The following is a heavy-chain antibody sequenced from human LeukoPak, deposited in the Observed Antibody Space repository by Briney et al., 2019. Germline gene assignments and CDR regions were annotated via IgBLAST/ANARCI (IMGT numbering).Heavy chain of an antibody. CDR2: INPDGSEK. Sequence: GGSLRLSCGASGFTFRTSWMNWVRQAPGKGLERVASINPDGSEKYSVDSVKGRFTISRDNAKNSLYLQMSSLRAEDTAVYYCARDRGYSSFDYWGQGTLVTVSS. CDR3: ARDRGYSSFDY. J-gene: IGHJ4*02. D-gene: IGHD6-19*01. V-gene: IGHV3-7*01. CDR1: GFTFRTSW.